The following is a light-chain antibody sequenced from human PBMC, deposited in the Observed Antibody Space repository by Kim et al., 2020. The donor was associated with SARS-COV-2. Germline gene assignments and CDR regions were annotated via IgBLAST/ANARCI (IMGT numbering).Light chain of an antibody. J-gene: IGKJ4*01. CDR3: QQYGSSPALT. V-gene: IGKV3-20*01. Sequence: EIVLTQSPGTLSLSPGERATLSCRASQSVSSSYLAWYQQKPGQAPRLLIYGASSRATGIPDRFSGSGSGTDFTLTISRLEPEDFAVYYCQQYGSSPALTFGGRTKVDIK. CDR1: QSVSSSY. CDR2: GAS.